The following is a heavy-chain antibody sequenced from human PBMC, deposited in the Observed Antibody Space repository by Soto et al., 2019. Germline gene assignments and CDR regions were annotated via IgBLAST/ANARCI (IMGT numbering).Heavy chain of an antibody. CDR1: GGSISNGDYY. J-gene: IGHJ4*02. CDR2: IFYSGTT. V-gene: IGHV4-30-4*01. CDR3: ARDSDYYDNSGSYYTFGY. Sequence: KSSETLSLTCTVSGGSISNGDYYWSWIRQPPGKGLEWIGYIFYSGTTYYNPSLKSRVTISLDTSKNQFSLKLSSVTAADTAVYYCARDSDYYDNSGSYYTFGYWGQGALVTVSS. D-gene: IGHD3-22*01.